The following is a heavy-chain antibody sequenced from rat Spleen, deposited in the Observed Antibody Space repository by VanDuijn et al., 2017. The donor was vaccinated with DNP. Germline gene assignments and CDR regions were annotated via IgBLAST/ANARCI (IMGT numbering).Heavy chain of an antibody. CDR3: TRINYGGYPSYAMDA. D-gene: IGHD1-11*01. CDR1: GFTFNNYW. J-gene: IGHJ4*01. CDR2: ITNAGGST. V-gene: IGHV5-31*01. Sequence: VQLVESGGGLVQPGGSLKLSCVASGFTFNNYWMTWIRQAPGKGLEWVASITNAGGSTYYPDSVKGRLTVSRDSAKSTLYLQMNSLRSEDTATYYCTRINYGGYPSYAMDAWGQGTSVTVSS.